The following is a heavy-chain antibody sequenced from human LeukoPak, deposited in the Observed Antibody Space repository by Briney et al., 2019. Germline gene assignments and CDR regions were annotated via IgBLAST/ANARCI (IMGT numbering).Heavy chain of an antibody. CDR2: IYTSGST. CDR1: GGSISSYY. V-gene: IGHV4-4*07. J-gene: IGHJ5*02. D-gene: IGHD6-13*01. CDR3: ARDWAAAGTASRDWFDP. Sequence: SETLSLTCTVSGGSISSYYWSWIRQPAGKGLEWIGRIYTSGSTNYNPSLKSRVTMSADTSKNQFSLKLSSVTAADTAVYYCARDWAAAGTASRDWFDPWGQGTLVTVSS.